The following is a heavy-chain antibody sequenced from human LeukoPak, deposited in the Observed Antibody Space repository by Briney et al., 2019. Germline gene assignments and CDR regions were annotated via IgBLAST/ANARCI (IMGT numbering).Heavy chain of an antibody. J-gene: IGHJ4*02. V-gene: IGHV4-34*01. CDR2: INHSGST. D-gene: IGHD3-22*01. Sequence: SESLSLTCAVYGGSFSGYYWSWIRQPPGKGLEWIGEINHSGSTNYNPSLKSRVTISVDTSKKQFSLKLSSVTAADTAVYYCARARQYYDSSGYPDYWGQGTLVSVSS. CDR1: GGSFSGYY. CDR3: ARARQYYDSSGYPDY.